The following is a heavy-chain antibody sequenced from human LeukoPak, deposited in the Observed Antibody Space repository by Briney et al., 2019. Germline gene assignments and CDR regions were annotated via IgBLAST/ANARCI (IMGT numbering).Heavy chain of an antibody. CDR1: GGSISSYY. Sequence: SETLSLTCTVSGGSISSYYWSWIRQPPGKGLEWIGYIYYSGSTNYNPSLKSRVTISVDTSKNQFSLKLSSVTAADTAVYYCARRRVGRYCSSTSCQHGAFDIWGQGTMVTVSS. CDR2: IYYSGST. J-gene: IGHJ3*02. CDR3: ARRRVGRYCSSTSCQHGAFDI. V-gene: IGHV4-59*08. D-gene: IGHD2-2*01.